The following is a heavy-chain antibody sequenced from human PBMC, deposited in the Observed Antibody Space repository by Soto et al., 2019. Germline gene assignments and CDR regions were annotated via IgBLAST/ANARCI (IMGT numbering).Heavy chain of an antibody. CDR1: GYAFTTYG. CDR2: ISAHNGNT. Sequence: QVHLVQSGAEVKKPGASVKVSCKGSGYAFTTYGITWVRQAPGQGLEWMGWISAHNGNTNYAQKHQGGGTVTRDRSTSAASMELRSLRYDDTAVYYCARGRDGDYWGQGALVTVSS. V-gene: IGHV1-18*01. CDR3: ARGRDGDY. D-gene: IGHD6-6*01. J-gene: IGHJ4*02.